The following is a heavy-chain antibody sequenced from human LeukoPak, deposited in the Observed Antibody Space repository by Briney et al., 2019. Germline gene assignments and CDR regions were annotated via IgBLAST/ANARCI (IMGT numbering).Heavy chain of an antibody. D-gene: IGHD6-19*01. V-gene: IGHV3-23*01. J-gene: IGHJ4*02. Sequence: PGGSLRLSCAASGFTFSSYDMSWVRQVPGKGLEWVSVISDSSGNTYYADTVKGRFTISRDSSKNTLYLQMNSLRAEDTAVYYCAKEQTSGLYYFDHWGQGTLVTVSS. CDR2: ISDSSGNT. CDR1: GFTFSSYD. CDR3: AKEQTSGLYYFDH.